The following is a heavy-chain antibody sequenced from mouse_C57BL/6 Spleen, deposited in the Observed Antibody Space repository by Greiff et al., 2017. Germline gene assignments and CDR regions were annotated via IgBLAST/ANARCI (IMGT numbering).Heavy chain of an antibody. J-gene: IGHJ2*01. V-gene: IGHV1-69*01. CDR1: GYTFTSYW. D-gene: IGHD1-1*01. CDR3: ARRTTVASFDY. CDR2: IDPSDSYT. Sequence: VQLQQPGAELVMPGASVKLSCKASGYTFTSYWMHWVKQRPGQGLEWIGEIDPSDSYTNYNQKFKGKSTLTVDKSSSTAYMQRSSLTSEDSAVYYCARRTTVASFDYWGQGTTLTVSS.